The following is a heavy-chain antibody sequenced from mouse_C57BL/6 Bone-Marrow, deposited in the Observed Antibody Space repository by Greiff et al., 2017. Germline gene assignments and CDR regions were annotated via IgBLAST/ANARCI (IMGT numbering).Heavy chain of an antibody. CDR2: IYPRSGNT. Sequence: QVQLQPSGAELARPGASVKLSCKASGYTFTSYGISWVKQRTGQGLEWIGEIYPRSGNTYYNEKFKGKATLTADKSSSTAYMELRSLTSEDSAVYFCARSAGSSFYFDDWGQGTTLTVSS. CDR1: GYTFTSYG. V-gene: IGHV1-81*01. J-gene: IGHJ2*01. CDR3: ARSAGSSFYFDD. D-gene: IGHD1-1*01.